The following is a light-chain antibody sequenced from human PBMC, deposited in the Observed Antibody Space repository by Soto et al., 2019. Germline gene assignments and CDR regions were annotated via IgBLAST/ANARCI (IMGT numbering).Light chain of an antibody. Sequence: EIVLTQSPGTLSLSPWERATLSCRPSQCVSNNYLAWYQQKPGQAPRLLIYGASNRATGIPSRFSGSGSGTEFTLTISSLQPDDFATYYCQQYNSYSRTFGQGTKVDIK. CDR3: QQYNSYSRT. CDR2: GAS. CDR1: QCVSNNY. V-gene: IGKV3-20*01. J-gene: IGKJ1*01.